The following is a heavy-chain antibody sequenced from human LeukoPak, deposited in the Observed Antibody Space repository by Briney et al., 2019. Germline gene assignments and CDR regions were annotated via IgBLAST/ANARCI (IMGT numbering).Heavy chain of an antibody. Sequence: ASVKVSCKASGYTFTTYGISWMRQAPGLGPEWVGWVSGHNGNKNYAQKLQGRVTMTTDTSTSTACMELRSLRSDDTAVYYCARDTSYDFWSDPTELFDIWGQGTMVTVSS. CDR3: ARDTSYDFWSDPTELFDI. V-gene: IGHV1-18*01. J-gene: IGHJ3*02. D-gene: IGHD3-3*01. CDR1: GYTFTTYG. CDR2: VSGHNGNK.